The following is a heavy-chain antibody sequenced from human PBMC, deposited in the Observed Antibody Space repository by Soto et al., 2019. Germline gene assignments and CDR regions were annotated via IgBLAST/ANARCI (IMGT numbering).Heavy chain of an antibody. V-gene: IGHV1-69*01. CDR2: IIPICGTA. D-gene: IGHD3-3*01. J-gene: IGHJ6*02. CDR3: ARDYDFWSGYYTAPRYSGMDV. CDR1: GGTFSSYA. Sequence: QVQLVQSGAEVKKPGSSVKVSCKASGGTFSSYAISWVRQAPGQGLEWMGGIIPICGTANYAQKFQGRVTITADESTSTAYMELSSLRAEDTAVYYCARDYDFWSGYYTAPRYSGMDVWGQGTTVTVSS.